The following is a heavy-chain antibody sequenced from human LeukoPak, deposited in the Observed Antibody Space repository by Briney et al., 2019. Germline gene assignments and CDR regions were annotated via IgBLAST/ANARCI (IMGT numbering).Heavy chain of an antibody. CDR3: AREGSKAPPR. CDR1: GGSISSYY. Sequence: PSETLSLTCTVSGGSISSYYWSWIRQPPGKGLEWIGYIYYSGSTNYNPSLKRRVTISVDTSKNQFSLKLSSVTAADTAVYYCAREGSKAPPRWGQGTLVTVSS. V-gene: IGHV4-59*01. J-gene: IGHJ4*02. D-gene: IGHD6-13*01. CDR2: IYYSGST.